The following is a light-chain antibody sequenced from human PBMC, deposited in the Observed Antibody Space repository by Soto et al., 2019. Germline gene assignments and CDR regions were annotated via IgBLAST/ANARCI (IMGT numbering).Light chain of an antibody. J-gene: IGLJ3*02. CDR2: KNN. V-gene: IGLV1-47*01. CDR1: SSNIGSNY. Sequence: QSAVTQPPSASGTPGQRVTISCSGSSSNIGSNYVYWYQHLPGTAPKVLIYKNNHRPSGVPDRFSGSKSDTSASLAISGLRSEDEAHYYCAVWDDTLSGVVFGGGTQLTVL. CDR3: AVWDDTLSGVV.